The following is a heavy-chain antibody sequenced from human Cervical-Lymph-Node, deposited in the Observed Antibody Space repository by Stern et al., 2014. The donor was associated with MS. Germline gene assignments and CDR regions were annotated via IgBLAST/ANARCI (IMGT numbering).Heavy chain of an antibody. D-gene: IGHD3-16*01. CDR1: RGSISDDGYF. V-gene: IGHV4-31*03. Sequence: QVQLQESGPGLVKSSETLSLTCTASRGSISDDGYFWSWIRQHPGGGLEWIGYVYYTGSTYYNPFFKSRLTISIDRSKNQFSPRLSSMTAADTAVYYCARRLGGAFDIWGQGTMVTVSS. J-gene: IGHJ3*02. CDR3: ARRLGGAFDI. CDR2: VYYTGST.